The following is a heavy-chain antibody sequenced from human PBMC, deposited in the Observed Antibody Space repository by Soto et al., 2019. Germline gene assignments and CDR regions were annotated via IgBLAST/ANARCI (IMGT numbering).Heavy chain of an antibody. CDR2: INWNGRST. V-gene: IGHV3-20*04. CDR3: ARDRNSNGPYYGMDV. Sequence: EGQLVESGGGVVRPGGSLRLSCATSGFTFDEYGMNWVRQAPGKGLEWVSGINWNGRSTTYADSLKGRFTITRDNAKDSLYLQLTSLRVEDTALYYCARDRNSNGPYYGMDVWGKGTTVTVSS. CDR1: GFTFDEYG. J-gene: IGHJ6*04. D-gene: IGHD1-1*01.